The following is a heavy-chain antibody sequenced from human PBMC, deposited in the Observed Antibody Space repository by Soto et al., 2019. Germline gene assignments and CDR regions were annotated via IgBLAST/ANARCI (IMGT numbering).Heavy chain of an antibody. D-gene: IGHD4-4*01. CDR3: ARHVASTVTTSDWIYT. Sequence: QVHLVESGGGVVQPGRSLRLSCAASGFTFSRHAMHWVRQAPGKGLEWVAIISYDGSTKYYGDSVKGRFTISRDNSKKTLYLQMSSLRADDTAVYFCARHVASTVTTSDWIYTWGQGTLVNVSS. V-gene: IGHV3-30-3*01. CDR1: GFTFSRHA. CDR2: ISYDGSTK. J-gene: IGHJ5*02.